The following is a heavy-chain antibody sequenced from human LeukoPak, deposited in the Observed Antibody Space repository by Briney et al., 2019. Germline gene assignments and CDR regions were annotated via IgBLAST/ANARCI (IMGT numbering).Heavy chain of an antibody. D-gene: IGHD3-10*01. J-gene: IGHJ6*03. Sequence: PGGSLRLSCAASGFTFSSYGMHWVRQAPGKGLEWVAFIRYDGSNKYYADSVKGRFTISRDNPKNTLYLQMNSLRAEDTALYYCAKSSGNYLNYYYYMDVWGKGTTVTISS. CDR3: AKSSGNYLNYYYYMDV. CDR1: GFTFSSYG. CDR2: IRYDGSNK. V-gene: IGHV3-30*02.